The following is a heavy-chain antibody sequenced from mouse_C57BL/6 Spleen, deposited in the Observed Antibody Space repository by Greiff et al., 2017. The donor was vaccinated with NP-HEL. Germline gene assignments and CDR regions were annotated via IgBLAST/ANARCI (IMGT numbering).Heavy chain of an antibody. CDR3: ARYPYYYGSDYYAMDY. D-gene: IGHD1-1*01. CDR2: IRNKANGYTT. CDR1: GFTFTDYY. J-gene: IGHJ4*01. V-gene: IGHV7-3*01. Sequence: EVQLVESGGGLVQPGGSLSLSCAASGFTFTDYYMSWVRQPPGKALEWLGFIRNKANGYTTEYSASVKGRFTISRDNSQSILYLQMNALRAEDSATYYCARYPYYYGSDYYAMDYWGQGTSVTVSS.